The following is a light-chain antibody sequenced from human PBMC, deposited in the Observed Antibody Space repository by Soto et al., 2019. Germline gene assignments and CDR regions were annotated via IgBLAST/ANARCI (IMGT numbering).Light chain of an antibody. CDR3: QQSYSTPV. CDR1: QSISSY. CDR2: AAS. Sequence: DIQMTQSPSSLSASVGDRVTITCRASQSISSYLNWYQQKPGKAPKLLIYAASSLQSGVPSRFSGSGSWTDFTLTISSLQPEDFATYACQQSYSTPVFGQGTKLEIK. J-gene: IGKJ2*01. V-gene: IGKV1-39*01.